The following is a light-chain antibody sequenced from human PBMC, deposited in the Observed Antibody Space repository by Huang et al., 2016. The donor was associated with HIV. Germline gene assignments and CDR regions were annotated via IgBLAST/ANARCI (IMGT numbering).Light chain of an antibody. V-gene: IGKV1-39*01. CDR3: QQSYASPPT. J-gene: IGKJ1*01. CDR1: QNISTD. Sequence: DIQMTQFPSSLSASVGHSVTITCRASQNISTDINWYHQKPGRAPKLLINTTSNLHREVPSRFSGSGSGTTFRFTIASLHLDDLATYVCQQSYASPPTFGQGTKVEV. CDR2: TTS.